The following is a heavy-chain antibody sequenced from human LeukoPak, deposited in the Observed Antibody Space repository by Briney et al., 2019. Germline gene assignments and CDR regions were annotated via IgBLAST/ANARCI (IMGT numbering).Heavy chain of an antibody. J-gene: IGHJ6*02. CDR2: ISSSSSYI. CDR1: GGSFSGYY. CDR3: ARDEVLDSSSWYGPSYYYGMDV. V-gene: IGHV3-21*01. Sequence: PSETLSLTCAVYGGSFSGYYWSWVRQAPGKGLEWVSSISSSSSYIYYADSVKGRFTISRDNAKNSLYLQMNSLRAEDTAVYYCARDEVLDSSSWYGPSYYYGMDVWGQGTTVTVSS. D-gene: IGHD6-13*01.